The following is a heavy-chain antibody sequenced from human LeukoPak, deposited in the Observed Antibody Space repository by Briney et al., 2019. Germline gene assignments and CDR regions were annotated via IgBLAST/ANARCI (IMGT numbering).Heavy chain of an antibody. CDR2: IHPADSDT. J-gene: IGHJ4*02. Sequence: GESLKISCQVSGYIFTHYWIGWVRQMPGKGLESMGIIHPADSDTTYSPSFQGQVTISADKSISTVYLQWSSLKASDTAMYYCARQSRDGSKTRGYYFDYWGQGTLVTVSS. V-gene: IGHV5-51*01. CDR3: ARQSRDGSKTRGYYFDY. CDR1: GYIFTHYW. D-gene: IGHD3-10*01.